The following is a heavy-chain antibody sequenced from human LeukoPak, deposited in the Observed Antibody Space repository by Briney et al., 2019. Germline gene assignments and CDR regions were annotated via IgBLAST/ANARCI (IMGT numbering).Heavy chain of an antibody. J-gene: IGHJ3*02. CDR2: FDPEDGET. D-gene: IGHD6-6*01. CDR1: RYTLTELS. Sequence: ASVKVSCKVSRYTLTELSMHWVRQAPGKGLEWMGGFDPEDGETIYAQKFQGRVTMTEDTSTDTAYMELSSLTSEDTAVYYCATPLRIAAPPGAFDIWGQGTMVTVSS. V-gene: IGHV1-24*01. CDR3: ATPLRIAAPPGAFDI.